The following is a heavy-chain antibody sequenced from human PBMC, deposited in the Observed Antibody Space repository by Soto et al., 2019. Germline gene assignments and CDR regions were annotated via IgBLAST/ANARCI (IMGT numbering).Heavy chain of an antibody. Sequence: SETLSLTCTVSGGSISSYYWSWIRQPPGKGLEWIGYIYYSGSTNYNPSLKSRVTISVDTSKNQFSLKLSSVTAADTAVYYCARGEVTNGGSYYMDVWGKGTTVTVSS. CDR2: IYYSGST. J-gene: IGHJ6*03. V-gene: IGHV4-59*01. CDR3: ARGEVTNGGSYYMDV. D-gene: IGHD2-8*01. CDR1: GGSISSYY.